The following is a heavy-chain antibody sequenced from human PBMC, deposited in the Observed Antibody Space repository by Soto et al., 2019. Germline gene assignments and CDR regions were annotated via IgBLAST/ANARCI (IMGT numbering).Heavy chain of an antibody. D-gene: IGHD6-13*01. J-gene: IGHJ2*01. CDR2: INSSSTYT. CDR1: GFTFSDYY. Sequence: QVQLVESGGGLVKPGGSLRLSCAASGFTFSDYYMSWIRQAPGKGLEWVSYINSSSTYTNYADPVKGRFTISRDNAKTSLYLQINSLRAEYTAVYYCARIIASAGGRRYFDLWGRGTLVTVSS. CDR3: ARIIASAGGRRYFDL. V-gene: IGHV3-11*05.